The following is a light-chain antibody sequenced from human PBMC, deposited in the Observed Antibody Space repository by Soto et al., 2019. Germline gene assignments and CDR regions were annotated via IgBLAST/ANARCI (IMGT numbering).Light chain of an antibody. CDR2: DAS. CDR1: QSVSTY. Sequence: PGERATLSCRASQSVSTYLAWYQQKPGRAPRLLIYDASSRATGIPARFSGSGSGTDFTLTISSLEPEGFAVYYCQQRSNWPSTFGGGTKVEIK. J-gene: IGKJ4*01. CDR3: QQRSNWPST. V-gene: IGKV3-11*01.